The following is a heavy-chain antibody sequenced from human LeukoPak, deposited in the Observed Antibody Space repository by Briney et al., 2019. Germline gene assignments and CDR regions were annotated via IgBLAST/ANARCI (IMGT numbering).Heavy chain of an antibody. D-gene: IGHD1-26*01. CDR3: ARRELYSTWSDP. V-gene: IGHV5-51*01. CDR2: IHPGGSEV. CDR1: GQSFTNYW. J-gene: IGHJ5*02. Sequence: GDSLKISCKTSGQSFTNYWIGWVRQMPGKGLEWMGIIHPGGSEVQYSLAFQGQVTISADKSINTAYLHWSSLKASDTAIYYCARRELYSTWSDPWARGPWSPSPQ.